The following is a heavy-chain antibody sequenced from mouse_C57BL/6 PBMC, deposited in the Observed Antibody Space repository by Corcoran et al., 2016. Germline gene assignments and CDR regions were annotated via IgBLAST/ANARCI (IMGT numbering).Heavy chain of an antibody. CDR1: GYTFTSYG. Sequence: QVQLQQSGAELARPGASVKLSCKASGYTFTSYGISWVKQRTGQGLEWIGEIYPRSGNTYYNEKFKGKATLTADKSSSTAYMELRSLTSEDSAVYFCARSMAPGYAMDYWGQGTSVTVSS. CDR2: IYPRSGNT. V-gene: IGHV1-81*01. J-gene: IGHJ4*01. D-gene: IGHD1-1*02. CDR3: ARSMAPGYAMDY.